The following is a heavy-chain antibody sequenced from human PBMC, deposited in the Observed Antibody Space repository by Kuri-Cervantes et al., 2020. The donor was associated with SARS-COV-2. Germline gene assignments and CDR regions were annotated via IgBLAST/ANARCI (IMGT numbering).Heavy chain of an antibody. V-gene: IGHV3-30*02. CDR3: AKDSKLGDLGDAFDI. CDR2: IRYDGSNK. J-gene: IGHJ3*02. CDR1: GFTFSSYG. D-gene: IGHD7-27*01. Sequence: GESLKISCAASGFTFSSYGMHWVRQAPGKGLEWVAFIRYDGSNKYYADSVKGRFTISSDNSKNTLYLQMNSLRAEDTAVYYCAKDSKLGDLGDAFDIWGQGTMVTVSS.